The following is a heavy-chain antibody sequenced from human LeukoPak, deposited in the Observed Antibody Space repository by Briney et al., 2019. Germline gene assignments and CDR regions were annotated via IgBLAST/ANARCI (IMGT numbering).Heavy chain of an antibody. CDR3: AREGTYDQELENGAFDY. D-gene: IGHD3-16*01. J-gene: IGHJ4*02. CDR2: TYYRSKWYN. CDR1: GDSVSSNSAA. V-gene: IGHV6-1*01. Sequence: SQTLSLTCAISGDSVSSNSAAWNWIRPSPSRGLEWLGRTYYRSKWYNDYAVSVKSRITINPDTSNKQFSLQLNSVTPEDTAVYYCAREGTYDQELENGAFDYWGQGTLVTVSS.